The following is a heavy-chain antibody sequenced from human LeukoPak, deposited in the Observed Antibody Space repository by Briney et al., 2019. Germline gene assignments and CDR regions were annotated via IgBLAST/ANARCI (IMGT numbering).Heavy chain of an antibody. J-gene: IGHJ3*02. D-gene: IGHD6-13*01. CDR2: ISSSGSSI. Sequence: GGSLRLSCGAPGFTFSSYEMNWVRQAPGKGLEWVAYISSSGSSIYYADSVKGRFTISRDNAKKSLDLQMNSLRAEDTAVYYCARAKYSNSWNDAFDIWGQGTMVTVSS. V-gene: IGHV3-48*03. CDR1: GFTFSSYE. CDR3: ARAKYSNSWNDAFDI.